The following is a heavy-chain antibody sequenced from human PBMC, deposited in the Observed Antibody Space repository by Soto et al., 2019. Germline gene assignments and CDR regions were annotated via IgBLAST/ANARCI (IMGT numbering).Heavy chain of an antibody. CDR1: GGSISSSSYY. V-gene: IGHV4-39*07. Sequence: PSETLSLTCTVSGGSISSSSYYWGWIRQPPGKGLEWIGEINHSGSTNYNPSLKSRVTISVDTSKNQFSLKLSSVTAADTAVYYCARGRLGYCSSTSCYAYGSGSYALRYYMDVWGKGTTVTVSS. CDR3: ARGRLGYCSSTSCYAYGSGSYALRYYMDV. J-gene: IGHJ6*03. CDR2: INHSGST. D-gene: IGHD2-2*01.